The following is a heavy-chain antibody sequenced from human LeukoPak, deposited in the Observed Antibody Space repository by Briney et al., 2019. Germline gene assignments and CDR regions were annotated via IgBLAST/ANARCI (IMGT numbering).Heavy chain of an antibody. CDR2: ISYDGSNK. V-gene: IGHV3-30-3*01. CDR3: AKGSLLWFGELLTNRNWFDP. CDR1: GFTFSSYA. D-gene: IGHD3-10*01. Sequence: QPGRSLRLSCAASGFTFSSYAMHWVRQAPGKGLEWVAVISYDGSNKYYADSVKGRFTISRDNSKNTLYLQMNSLRAEDTAVCYCAKGSLLWFGELLTNRNWFDPWGQGTLVTVSS. J-gene: IGHJ5*02.